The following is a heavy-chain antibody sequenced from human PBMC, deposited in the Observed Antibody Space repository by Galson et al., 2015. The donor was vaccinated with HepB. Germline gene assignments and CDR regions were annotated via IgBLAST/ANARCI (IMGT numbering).Heavy chain of an antibody. CDR1: GGTFSSYA. D-gene: IGHD1-7*01. CDR3: ARGITGTNDPQYYFDY. CDR2: IIPILGIA. J-gene: IGHJ4*02. V-gene: IGHV1-69*10. Sequence: SVKVSCKASGGTFSSYAISWVRQAPGQGLEWMGGIIPILGIANYAQKFQGRVTITADKSTSTAYMELSSLRSEDTAVYYCARGITGTNDPQYYFDYWGQGTLVTVSS.